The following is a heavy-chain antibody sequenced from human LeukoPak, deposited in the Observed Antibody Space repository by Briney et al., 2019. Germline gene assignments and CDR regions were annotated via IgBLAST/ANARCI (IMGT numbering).Heavy chain of an antibody. D-gene: IGHD4-23*01. J-gene: IGHJ6*02. CDR1: GFTVSSNY. CDR3: ARDRAVVTRLAWAYYGMDV. CDR2: IYSGGST. V-gene: IGHV3-66*01. Sequence: GGSLRLSCAASGFTVSSNYMSWVRQAPGKGLEWVSVIYSGGSTYYADSVKGRFTISRDNSKNTLYLQMNSLRAEDTAVYYCARDRAVVTRLAWAYYGMDVWGQGTTVTVSS.